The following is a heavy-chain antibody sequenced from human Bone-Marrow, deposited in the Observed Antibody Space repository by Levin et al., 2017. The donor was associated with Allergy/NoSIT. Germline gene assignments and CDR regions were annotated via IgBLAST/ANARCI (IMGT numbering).Heavy chain of an antibody. J-gene: IGHJ3*02. CDR2: IIPILGIA. CDR1: GGTFSSYA. D-gene: IGHD2-15*01. V-gene: IGHV1-69*04. Sequence: KISCKASGGTFSSYAISWVRQAPGQGLEWMGRIIPILGIANYAQKFQGRVTITADKSTSTAYMELSSLRSEDTAVYYCARGMFGYCSGGSCYSHAFDIWGQGTMVTVSS. CDR3: ARGMFGYCSGGSCYSHAFDI.